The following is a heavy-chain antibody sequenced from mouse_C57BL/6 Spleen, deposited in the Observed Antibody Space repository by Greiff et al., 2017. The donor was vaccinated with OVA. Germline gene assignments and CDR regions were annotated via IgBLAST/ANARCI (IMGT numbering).Heavy chain of an antibody. CDR1: GYSITSGYS. J-gene: IGHJ4*01. Sequence: EVQLVESGPGLVKPSQSLSLTCSVTGYSITSGYSWNWIRQFPGNKLEWMGYISYDGSNNYNPSLKNRISITRDTSKNQFFLKLNSVTTEDTATYYCARGYYLVGSAMDYWGQGTSVTVSS. CDR3: ARGYYLVGSAMDY. D-gene: IGHD1-1*01. V-gene: IGHV3-6*01. CDR2: ISYDGSN.